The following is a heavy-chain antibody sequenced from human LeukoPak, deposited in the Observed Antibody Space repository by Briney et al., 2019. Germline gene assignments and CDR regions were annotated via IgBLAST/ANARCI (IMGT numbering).Heavy chain of an antibody. CDR1: GFIFSSYG. V-gene: IGHV3-33*01. D-gene: IGHD3-22*01. CDR2: IWYDGSNK. J-gene: IGHJ4*02. CDR3: TRPYYYDSNGGDY. Sequence: GGSLRLSCAASGFIFSSYGMHWVRQTPGKGLEGVAVIWYDGSNKHYADSVKGRFTISRDNSKNTLYLQMNSLRAEDTAVYYCTRPYYYDSNGGDYWGQGTLVTVSS.